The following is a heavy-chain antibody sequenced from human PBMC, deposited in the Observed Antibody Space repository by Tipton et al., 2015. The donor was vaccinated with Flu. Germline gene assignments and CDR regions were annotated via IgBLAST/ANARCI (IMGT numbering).Heavy chain of an antibody. CDR3: TRGFIRLCDY. CDR2: ISPSGGTK. V-gene: IGHV3-48*04. CDR1: GFTFTSYS. J-gene: IGHJ4*02. D-gene: IGHD3-16*01. Sequence: SLRLSCAASGFTFTSYSMNWVRQAPGKGLEWVSHISPSGGTKYYADSVKGRFTISRDNAKNSLYLQMNSLRSEDTAVYYCTRGFIRLCDYWGQGTLVTVSS.